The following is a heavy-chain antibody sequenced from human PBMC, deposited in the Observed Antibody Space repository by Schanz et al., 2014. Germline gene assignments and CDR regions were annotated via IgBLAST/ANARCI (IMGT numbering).Heavy chain of an antibody. V-gene: IGHV3-74*02. CDR3: ARLDPYCRSGTCSRAFDF. D-gene: IGHD2-15*01. CDR1: GFTFGDYA. CDR2: IKSDGSST. Sequence: EVQLLESGGGLVQPGGSLRLSCAASGFTFGDYAMTWVRQAPGKGLEWVSRIKSDGSSTSYADSVKGRFTISRDNAENTLFLQMNSLRTEDTAVYYCARLDPYCRSGTCSRAFDFWGQGTLVTVSS. J-gene: IGHJ4*02.